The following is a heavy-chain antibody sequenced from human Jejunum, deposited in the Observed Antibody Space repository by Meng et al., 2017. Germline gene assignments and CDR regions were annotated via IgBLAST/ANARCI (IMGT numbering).Heavy chain of an antibody. CDR1: GFTFSSYA. CDR3: VKGGQWPKPDY. V-gene: IGHV3-23*01. J-gene: IGHJ4*02. D-gene: IGHD6-19*01. CDR2: MTGSADYI. Sequence: EVQLLEAGGGLVQPGGCLRLSCAASGFTFSSYAMSWVRQTPGKGPEWISAMTGSADYIYHADSVKGRFTISRDNSKNTVYPQMNSLRAEDTAVYYCVKGGQWPKPDYWGQGTLVTVSS.